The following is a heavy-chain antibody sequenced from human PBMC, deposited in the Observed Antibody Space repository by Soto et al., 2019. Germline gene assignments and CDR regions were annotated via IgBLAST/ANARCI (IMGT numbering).Heavy chain of an antibody. J-gene: IGHJ5*02. V-gene: IGHV4-34*01. Sequence: QVQLQQWGSGLLKPSETLSLTCAIYGGSFSDYYWHWIRPSPGKGLEWIGEIHLSGRVNFTPSLKSRTSLSIDTSRNQFFLTLRSVTAADTAVYFCARTPTRGASAWLDPWGRGHLVTVSS. CDR1: GGSFSDYY. D-gene: IGHD1-26*01. CDR3: ARTPTRGASAWLDP. CDR2: IHLSGRV.